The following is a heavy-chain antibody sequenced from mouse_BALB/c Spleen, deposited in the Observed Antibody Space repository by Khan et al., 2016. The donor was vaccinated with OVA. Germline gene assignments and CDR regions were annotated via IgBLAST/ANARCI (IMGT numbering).Heavy chain of an antibody. V-gene: IGHV5-17*02. Sequence: EVQVVESGGGLVQPGGSRKLSCAASGFTFSGFGMHWVRQAPEKGLEWVAYINSGSTTIYYADTVKGRFPISRDNPKNTLFLQMTSLRSEDTAMYYCSRDGYYYFDYWGQGTTLTVSS. CDR3: SRDGYYYFDY. J-gene: IGHJ2*01. D-gene: IGHD2-3*01. CDR2: INSGSTTI. CDR1: GFTFSGFG.